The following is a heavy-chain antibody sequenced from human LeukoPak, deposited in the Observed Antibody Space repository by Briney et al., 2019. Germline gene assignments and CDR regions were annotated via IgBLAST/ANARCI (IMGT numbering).Heavy chain of an antibody. Sequence: GRSLRLSCAASGFTFSSYAMHWVRQAPGKGLEWVAVISYDGSNKYYADSVKGRFTISRDNSKNTLYLQMNSLRAEDTAVYYCARGLDYYDSSGLLDYWGQGTLVTVSS. D-gene: IGHD3-22*01. V-gene: IGHV3-30*04. CDR3: ARGLDYYDSSGLLDY. CDR2: ISYDGSNK. J-gene: IGHJ4*02. CDR1: GFTFSSYA.